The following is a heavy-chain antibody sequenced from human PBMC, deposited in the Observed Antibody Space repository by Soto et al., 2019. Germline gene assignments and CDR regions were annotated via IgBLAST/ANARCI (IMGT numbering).Heavy chain of an antibody. CDR1: GGSISSGGYY. CDR2: IYYSGST. CDR3: ARAGAATLSDY. J-gene: IGHJ4*02. V-gene: IGHV4-31*03. Sequence: PSETLSLTCTVSGGSISSGGYYWSWIRQHPGKGLEWIGYIYYSGSTYYNPSLKSRVTISVDTSKNQLSLKLSSVTAADTAVYYCARAGAATLSDYWGQGTLVTVSS. D-gene: IGHD2-15*01.